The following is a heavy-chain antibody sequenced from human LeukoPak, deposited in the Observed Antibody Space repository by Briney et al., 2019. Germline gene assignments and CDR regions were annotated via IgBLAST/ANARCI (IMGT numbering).Heavy chain of an antibody. CDR3: ARGREGYYDILPGYYGVGAFDI. J-gene: IGHJ3*02. CDR1: GYTFTGYY. Sequence: GASVKVSCKASGYTFTGYYMHWVRQAPGQGLEWMGWINPNSGGTNYAQKFQGRVTMTRDTSISTAYMELSRLRSDDTAVYYCARGREGYYDILPGYYGVGAFDIWGQGTMVTVSS. CDR2: INPNSGGT. V-gene: IGHV1-2*02. D-gene: IGHD3-9*01.